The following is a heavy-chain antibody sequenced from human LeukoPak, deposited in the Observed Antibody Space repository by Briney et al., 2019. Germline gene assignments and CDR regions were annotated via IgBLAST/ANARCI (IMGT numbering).Heavy chain of an antibody. V-gene: IGHV3-23*01. CDR2: ISSSSDST. CDR1: GFTFSSYG. D-gene: IGHD2-15*01. J-gene: IGHJ4*02. CDR3: ARDRWGYLLDY. Sequence: GGTLRLSCAVSGFTFSSYGMSWVRQAPGKGLEWVSCISSSSDSTYYADSVKGRFTISRDNSKKTLYLEMDSLRAEDTAVYYCARDRWGYLLDYWGQGTLVTVSS.